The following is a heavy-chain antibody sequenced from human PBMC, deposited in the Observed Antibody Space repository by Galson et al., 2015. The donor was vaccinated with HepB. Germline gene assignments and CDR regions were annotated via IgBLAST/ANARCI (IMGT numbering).Heavy chain of an antibody. J-gene: IGHJ1*01. CDR3: ASMGDGELLPYDFQH. CDR2: IWYDGSNK. CDR1: GFTFSSYG. D-gene: IGHD3-10*01. Sequence: SLRLSCAASGFTFSSYGMHWVRQAPGKGLEWVAVIWYDGSNKYYADSVKGRFTISRDNSKNTLYLQMNSLRAEDTAVYYCASMGDGELLPYDFQHWGQGTLVTVSS. V-gene: IGHV3-33*01.